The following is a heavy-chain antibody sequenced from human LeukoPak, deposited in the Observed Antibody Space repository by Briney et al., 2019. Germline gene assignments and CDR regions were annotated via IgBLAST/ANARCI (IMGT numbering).Heavy chain of an antibody. CDR3: ARDGYSGYPAPFDI. V-gene: IGHV3-48*03. CDR2: ISRSGGNI. J-gene: IGHJ3*02. CDR1: GFTFSTYE. D-gene: IGHD5-12*01. Sequence: GGSLRLSCAASGFTFSTYEMAWVRQAPGKGLEWVAYISRSGGNIYYADSVKGRFTISRDNAKNSLYLQMNSLKAEDTAVYYCARDGYSGYPAPFDIWGQGTMVTVSS.